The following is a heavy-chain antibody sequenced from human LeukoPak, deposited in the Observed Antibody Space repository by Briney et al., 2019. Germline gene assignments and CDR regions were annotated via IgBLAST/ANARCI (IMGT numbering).Heavy chain of an antibody. V-gene: IGHV3-23*01. CDR1: GFTFSSYA. CDR3: AKARHRTYSSSSGY. Sequence: GGSLRLSCAASGFTFSSYAMSWVRQAPGKGLEWVSAISGSGGSTYYADSVKGRFTISRDNSKNTLYLQMNSLRAEDTAVYYCAKARHRTYSSSSGYWGQGTLVTVSS. D-gene: IGHD6-6*01. J-gene: IGHJ4*02. CDR2: ISGSGGST.